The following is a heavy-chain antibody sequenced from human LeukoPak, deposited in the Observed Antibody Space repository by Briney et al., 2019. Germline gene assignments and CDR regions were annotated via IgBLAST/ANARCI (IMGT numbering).Heavy chain of an antibody. D-gene: IGHD6-19*01. CDR1: GFTFSSYA. V-gene: IGHV3-23*01. CDR2: ISGSGGST. CDR3: AKDGQWLAYYYYGMDV. Sequence: GGSLRLSCAASGFTFSSYAMSWVRQAPGKGLEWVSAISGSGGSTYYADSVKGRFTISRDNSKNTLYLQMNSLRAEDTAVYYCAKDGQWLAYYYYGMDVWGQATMVTVSS. J-gene: IGHJ6*02.